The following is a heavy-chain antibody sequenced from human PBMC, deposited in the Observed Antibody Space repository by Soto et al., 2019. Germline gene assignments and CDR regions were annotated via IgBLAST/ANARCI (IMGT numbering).Heavy chain of an antibody. D-gene: IGHD6-19*01. J-gene: IGHJ4*02. Sequence: GESLKISCQGSGYNFVTYWLGWVRQMPGKGLEWLGIIYPGDSETRYSPSFQGQVTISADRSISTAYLQWSSLKASDTAIYYCATQHPLDSSGWYNWGQGTLVT. CDR2: IYPGDSET. CDR1: GYNFVTYW. CDR3: ATQHPLDSSGWYN. V-gene: IGHV5-51*01.